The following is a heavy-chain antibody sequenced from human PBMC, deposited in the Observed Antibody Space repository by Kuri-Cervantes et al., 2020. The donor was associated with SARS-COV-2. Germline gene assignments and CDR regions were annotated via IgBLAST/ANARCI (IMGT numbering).Heavy chain of an antibody. CDR1: GFTFSTYA. Sequence: GGSLRLSCAASGFTFSTYAMSWVRQAPGKGLEWVSVITGSGGITYSADSVRGRFTISRDNSKNTLYLQMNSLKTEDTAVYYCIVVVPAAIGYWGQGTLVTVSS. CDR2: ITGSGGIT. D-gene: IGHD2-2*01. J-gene: IGHJ4*02. V-gene: IGHV3-23*01. CDR3: IVVVPAAIGY.